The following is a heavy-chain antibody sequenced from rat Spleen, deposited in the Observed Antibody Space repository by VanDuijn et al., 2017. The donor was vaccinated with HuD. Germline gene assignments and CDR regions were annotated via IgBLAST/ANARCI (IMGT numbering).Heavy chain of an antibody. J-gene: IGHJ3*01. CDR1: GFTFNNYW. D-gene: IGHD1-12*02. Sequence: EVQLVESGGGLVQPGRSLKLSCVASGFTFNNYWMTWIRQAPGKGLEWVASITNTGGSTYYPDSVKGRFTISRDNAKSTLYLQMNSLRSEDTATYYCTREGYYYDGSYYQNWFAYWGQGTLVTVSS. CDR3: TREGYYYDGSYYQNWFAY. V-gene: IGHV5-31*01. CDR2: ITNTGGST.